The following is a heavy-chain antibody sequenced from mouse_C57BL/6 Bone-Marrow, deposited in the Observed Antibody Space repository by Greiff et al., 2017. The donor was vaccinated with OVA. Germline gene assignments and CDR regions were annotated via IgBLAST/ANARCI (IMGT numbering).Heavy chain of an antibody. CDR2: ISSGSSTI. CDR1: GFTFSDYG. CDR3: ARPPRQLRFYWYFDV. Sequence: EVKLMESGGGLVKPGGSLKLSCAASGFTFSDYGMHWVRQAPETGLEWVAYISSGSSTIYYADTVKGRFTISRDNAKNTLFLQMTSLRSEDTAMYYCARPPRQLRFYWYFDVWGTGTTVTVSS. D-gene: IGHD3-2*02. J-gene: IGHJ1*03. V-gene: IGHV5-17*01.